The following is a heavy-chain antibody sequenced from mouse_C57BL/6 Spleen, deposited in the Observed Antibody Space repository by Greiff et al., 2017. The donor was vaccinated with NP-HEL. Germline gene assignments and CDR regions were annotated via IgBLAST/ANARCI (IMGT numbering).Heavy chain of an antibody. V-gene: IGHV5-4*01. CDR3: AREVAEGYFDV. D-gene: IGHD1-1*01. Sequence: EVQRVESGGGLVKPGGSLKLSCAASGFTFSSYAMSWVRQTPEKRLEWVATISDGGSYTYYPDNVKGRFTISRDNAKTNLYLQMSHLKEEETAMYYCAREVAEGYFDVWGTGTTVTVSS. CDR1: GFTFSSYA. CDR2: ISDGGSYT. J-gene: IGHJ1*03.